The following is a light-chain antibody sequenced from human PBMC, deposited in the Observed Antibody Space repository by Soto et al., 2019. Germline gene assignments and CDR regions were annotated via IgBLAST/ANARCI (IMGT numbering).Light chain of an antibody. CDR2: KAS. CDR1: QSISTW. J-gene: IGKJ2*01. CDR3: QQYSTYWYT. V-gene: IGKV1-5*03. Sequence: DIQMTQSPSTLSASVGDRVTITCRASQSISTWLAWYQQKSGKAPKVLIYKASTLESGVPSRFSGSGSGTEFTLTISSLQPDDFATYYCQQYSTYWYTFGQGTKLEIK.